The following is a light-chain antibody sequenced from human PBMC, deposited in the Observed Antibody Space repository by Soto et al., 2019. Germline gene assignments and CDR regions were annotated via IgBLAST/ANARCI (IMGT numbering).Light chain of an antibody. CDR2: EVS. CDR1: NSDVGIYDF. V-gene: IGLV2-14*01. J-gene: IGLJ2*01. Sequence: QSALTQPASVSGTPGQSITISCTGSNSDVGIYDFVSWYQHHPGRAPKLIVSEVSHRPSGVSNRFSGSKSGNTASLTVSGLQAEDEADYYCSSYAGSNNLLVFGGGTKLTVL. CDR3: SSYAGSNNLLV.